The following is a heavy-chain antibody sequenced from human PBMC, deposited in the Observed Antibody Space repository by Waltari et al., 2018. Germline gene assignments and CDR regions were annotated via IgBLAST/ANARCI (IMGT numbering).Heavy chain of an antibody. J-gene: IGHJ3*02. CDR3: ARAPPYYDFWSGYDRHHDAFDI. CDR1: GGSFSGYY. D-gene: IGHD3-3*01. V-gene: IGHV4-34*01. Sequence: QVQLQQWGAGLLKPSETLSLTCAVYGGSFSGYYWSWIRQPPGKGLAWIGELNHSGSTNYNPSRKRRVTISVDTSKNQFSLKLGSGTAADTAGYYCARAPPYYDFWSGYDRHHDAFDIWGQGTMVTVSS. CDR2: LNHSGST.